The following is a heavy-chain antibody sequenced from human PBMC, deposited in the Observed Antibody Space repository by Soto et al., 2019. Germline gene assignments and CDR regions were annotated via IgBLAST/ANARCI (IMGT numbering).Heavy chain of an antibody. J-gene: IGHJ6*02. CDR2: IYYTGST. CDR3: ARAPPGPSPRWDV. Sequence: QVVLQESGPGLVKPSQTLSLTCAVSGGSMSRGGQSWSWIRQPPGKGLEWLGFIYYTGSTYYNPSLKSRVTLSVDRSKNQTSVTAADTAMYYCARAPPGPSPRWDVWGQGTTVTVSS. V-gene: IGHV4-30-2*01. D-gene: IGHD3-10*01. CDR1: GGSMSRGGQS.